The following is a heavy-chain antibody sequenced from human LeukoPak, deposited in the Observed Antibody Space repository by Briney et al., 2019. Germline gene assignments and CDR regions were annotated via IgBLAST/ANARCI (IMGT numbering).Heavy chain of an antibody. Sequence: PGGSLRLSCAASGFTFSSYSMNWVRQAPGKGLEWVSSISSSSSYIYYADSVKGRFTISRDNAKYSLYLQMNSLRAEDTAVYYCASSFPVNCGGDCYYYYGMDVWGQGTTVTVSS. CDR3: ASSFPVNCGGDCYYYYGMDV. V-gene: IGHV3-21*01. CDR2: ISSSSSYI. CDR1: GFTFSSYS. D-gene: IGHD2-21*02. J-gene: IGHJ6*02.